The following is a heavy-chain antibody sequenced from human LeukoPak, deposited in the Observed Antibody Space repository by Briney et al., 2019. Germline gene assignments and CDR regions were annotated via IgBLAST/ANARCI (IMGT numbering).Heavy chain of an antibody. CDR2: MDTSGSYI. Sequence: GGSLRLSCAASGFIFSNFDMNWVRQAPGQGLEWVSAMDTSGSYIYYADSVKGRFTISRDNSKNTLFLQMNSLKVEDTAIYYCAKESGYSSGWVYFDSWGQGNLFTVSS. CDR3: AKESGYSSGWVYFDS. V-gene: IGHV3-23*01. CDR1: GFIFSNFD. J-gene: IGHJ4*02. D-gene: IGHD3-10*01.